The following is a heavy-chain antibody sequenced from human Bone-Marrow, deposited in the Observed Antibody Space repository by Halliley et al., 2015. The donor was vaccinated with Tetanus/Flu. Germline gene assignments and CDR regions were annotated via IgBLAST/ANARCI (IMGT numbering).Heavy chain of an antibody. Sequence: LRLSFIVSGGSISSGGYHWSWIRQPPGKGLEWIGSTHDSGSLYYNQSLQSRVVISVDTSRNQFALEVTSVTAADTAVYFCAAYVAGAGGSGYWGQGTLVPVPS. CDR1: GGSISSGGYH. V-gene: IGHV4-31*03. J-gene: IGHJ4*02. CDR3: AAYVAGAGGSGY. CDR2: THDSGSL. D-gene: IGHD6-13*01.